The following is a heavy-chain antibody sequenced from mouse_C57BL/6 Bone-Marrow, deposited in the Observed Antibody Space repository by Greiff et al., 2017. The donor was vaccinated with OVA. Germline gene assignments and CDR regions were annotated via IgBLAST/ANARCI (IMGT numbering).Heavy chain of an antibody. Sequence: QVQLKQSGPGLVQPSQSLSITCTVSGFSLTSYGVHWVRQSPGKGLEWLGVIWSGGSTDYNAAVMSRLNISKNTSKNQVFFKMNSLQANDTAMYYCARDYYGNNYFDYWGQGTTLTVSS. CDR3: ARDYYGNNYFDY. V-gene: IGHV2-2*02. J-gene: IGHJ2*01. CDR2: IWSGGST. D-gene: IGHD1-1*01. CDR1: GFSLTSYG.